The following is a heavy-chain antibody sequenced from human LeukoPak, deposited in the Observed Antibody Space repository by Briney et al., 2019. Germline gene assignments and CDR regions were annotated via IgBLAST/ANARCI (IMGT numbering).Heavy chain of an antibody. J-gene: IGHJ4*02. CDR3: ARSSAHSYGDFHY. Sequence: SETLSLTXSVSGVSITTNYWSWFRQPPGKGLEWLGYTHHSGATSYNPSLKSRGTMSLDTSNNQFSLKVTSVTAADTAVYYCARSSAHSYGDFHYWGQGNLVTVSS. CDR1: GVSITTNY. D-gene: IGHD5-18*01. V-gene: IGHV4-59*01. CDR2: THHSGAT.